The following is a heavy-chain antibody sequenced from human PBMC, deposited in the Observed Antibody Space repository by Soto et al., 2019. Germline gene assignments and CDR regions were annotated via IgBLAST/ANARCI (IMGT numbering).Heavy chain of an antibody. Sequence: PXVSLRLSFAASGFSFSNYAMNWVRQAPGKGLEWVSTISGRVGSTYYADSVKGRFTISRDNSKNILYLQMNSLRAEDTAVYYCATATTTLVVIRLDSCGQRTLVTVSS. CDR1: GFSFSNYA. J-gene: IGHJ4*02. D-gene: IGHD3-22*01. CDR3: ATATTTLVVIRLDS. CDR2: ISGRVGST. V-gene: IGHV3-23*01.